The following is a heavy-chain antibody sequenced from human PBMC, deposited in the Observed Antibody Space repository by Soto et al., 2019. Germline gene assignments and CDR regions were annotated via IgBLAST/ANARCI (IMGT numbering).Heavy chain of an antibody. Sequence: QVQLVESGGGVVQPGRSLRLSCEASGFNFINYGMHWVRQAPGKGLEWVAVISHDGSNKFYADSLKGRFTISRDNSKNTLFLQIIRLRPDDTAVYYCVKDGPYARSFYLDDWGQGTLVTVSS. V-gene: IGHV3-30*18. D-gene: IGHD2-2*01. J-gene: IGHJ4*02. CDR1: GFNFINYG. CDR3: VKDGPYARSFYLDD. CDR2: ISHDGSNK.